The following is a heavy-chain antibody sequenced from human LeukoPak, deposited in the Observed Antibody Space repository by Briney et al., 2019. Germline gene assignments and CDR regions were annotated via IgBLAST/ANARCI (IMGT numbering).Heavy chain of an antibody. Sequence: SQTLSLTCAISGDSVSGTNVAWYWIRQSPSGGLEWLGRTIYRSEWHHDYAVSMKGRITISPDTSRNQFSLQLNSVTPEDTAVYYCATYRFDYWGQGTLVTVSA. V-gene: IGHV6-1*01. CDR2: TIYRSEWHH. J-gene: IGHJ4*02. D-gene: IGHD3-16*02. CDR1: GDSVSGTNVA. CDR3: ATYRFDY.